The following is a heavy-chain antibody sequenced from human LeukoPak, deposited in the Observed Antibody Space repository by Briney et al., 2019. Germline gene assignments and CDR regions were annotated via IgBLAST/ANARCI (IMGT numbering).Heavy chain of an antibody. CDR2: IYYSGST. Sequence: SETLSLTCTVSGGSISSYYWSWIRQPPGKGLEWIGYIYYSGSTNYNPSLKSRVTISVDTSKNQFSLKLSSVTAADTALYYCARGGARGRPSFDYWGQGTLVTVSS. CDR3: ARGGARGRPSFDY. D-gene: IGHD2-15*01. J-gene: IGHJ4*02. CDR1: GGSISSYY. V-gene: IGHV4-59*01.